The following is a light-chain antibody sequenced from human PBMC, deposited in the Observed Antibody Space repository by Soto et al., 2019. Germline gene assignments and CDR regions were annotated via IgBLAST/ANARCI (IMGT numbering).Light chain of an antibody. CDR2: GNS. CDR1: SSNIGAGYD. Sequence: QSVLTQPPSVSGAPGQRVTISCTGSSSNIGAGYDVHWYQQLPGTAPKLLIYGNSNRPSGVPDRFSGSKPGTSASLAITGLQAEDEADYYCQSYDSSLDVVFGGGTKLTVL. V-gene: IGLV1-40*01. CDR3: QSYDSSLDVV. J-gene: IGLJ2*01.